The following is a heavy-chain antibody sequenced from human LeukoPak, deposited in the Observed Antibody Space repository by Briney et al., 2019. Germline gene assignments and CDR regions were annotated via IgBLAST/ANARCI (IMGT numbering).Heavy chain of an antibody. CDR1: GFPFSSYW. CDR3: ARPAVTDYFDY. Sequence: GGSLRLSCAASGFPFSSYWMSWVRQAPGKGLEWVANIKQDGSEKYYVDSVKGRFTISRDNAKNSLYLQMNSLRAEDTAVYYCARPAVTDYFDYWGQGTLVTVSS. J-gene: IGHJ4*02. D-gene: IGHD5-18*01. V-gene: IGHV3-7*01. CDR2: IKQDGSEK.